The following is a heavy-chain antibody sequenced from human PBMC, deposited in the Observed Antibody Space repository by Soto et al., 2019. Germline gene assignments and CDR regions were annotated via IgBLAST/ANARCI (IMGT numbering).Heavy chain of an antibody. CDR1: GYTFTSYG. J-gene: IGHJ4*02. Sequence: QVQLVQSGAEVKKPGASLMVSCKTSGYTFTSYGISWVRQAPGQGLEWMGWISADNGNTNYAQKLQGKFNMTTDTSTSSAYMELRSQRSDDTAVYYCARDLSGNPGYWGQGTLVPVSS. V-gene: IGHV1-18*01. CDR3: ARDLSGNPGY. CDR2: ISADNGNT. D-gene: IGHD2-15*01.